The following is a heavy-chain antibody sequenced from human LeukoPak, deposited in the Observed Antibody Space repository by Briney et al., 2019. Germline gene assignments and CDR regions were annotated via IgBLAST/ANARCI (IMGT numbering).Heavy chain of an antibody. J-gene: IGHJ4*02. CDR1: GGSISSYY. D-gene: IGHD4-17*01. CDR2: IYYSGST. V-gene: IGHV4-59*12. Sequence: PSETLSLTCTVSGGSISSYYWSWIRQPPGKGLEWIGYIYYSGSTNYNPSLKSRVTISVDTSKNQFSLKLSSVTAADTAVYYCARTTTVTPALGIDYWGQGTLVTVSS. CDR3: ARTTTVTPALGIDY.